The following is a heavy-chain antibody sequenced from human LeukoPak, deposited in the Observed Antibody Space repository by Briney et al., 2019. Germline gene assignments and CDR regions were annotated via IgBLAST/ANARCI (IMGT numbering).Heavy chain of an antibody. Sequence: GGSLRLPCAASGFTFKTYNMHWVRQAPGKGLEYVSTVSSNGGSTYYANSVKGRFTISRDNSKNTLYLHLGSLRVEDMAVYYCARDGYTSAAFDYWGQGALVTVSS. D-gene: IGHD5-24*01. V-gene: IGHV3-64*01. J-gene: IGHJ4*02. CDR3: ARDGYTSAAFDY. CDR1: GFTFKTYN. CDR2: VSSNGGST.